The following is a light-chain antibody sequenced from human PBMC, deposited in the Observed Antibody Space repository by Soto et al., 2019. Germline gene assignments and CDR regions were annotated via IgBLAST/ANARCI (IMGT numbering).Light chain of an antibody. Sequence: QSALTQPASVSDSPGQSITISCTATGSDVGSHNLVSWYQQRPRNLPRLLIYELNKRPSGVSNRFSGSKSGNTASLTISGSQAEDEADYYCCSYAGNVEFGGGTKLTV. CDR2: ELN. CDR1: GSDVGSHNL. V-gene: IGLV2-23*02. CDR3: CSYAGNVE. J-gene: IGLJ2*01.